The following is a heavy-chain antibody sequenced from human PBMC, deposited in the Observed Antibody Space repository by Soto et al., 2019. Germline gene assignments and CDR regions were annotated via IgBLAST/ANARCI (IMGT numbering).Heavy chain of an antibody. J-gene: IGHJ6*02. Sequence: GASVKVSCKASGYTFTSYAMHWVRQAPGQRLEWMGWINAGNGNTKYSQKFQGRATITRDTSAGTAYMELSSLRSEDTAVYYCARGSDSHYGMDVWGQGTTVTVSS. D-gene: IGHD2-21*02. CDR1: GYTFTSYA. CDR3: ARGSDSHYGMDV. V-gene: IGHV1-3*01. CDR2: INAGNGNT.